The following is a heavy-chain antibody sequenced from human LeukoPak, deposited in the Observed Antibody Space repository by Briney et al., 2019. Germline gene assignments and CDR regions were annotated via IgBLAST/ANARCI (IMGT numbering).Heavy chain of an antibody. D-gene: IGHD5-24*01. CDR2: FDPEDGET. CDR1: GYTLTELS. V-gene: IGHV1-24*01. CDR3: ATEGLRWLQFVY. Sequence: ASVKVSCKVSGYTLTELSMHWVRQAPGKGLEWMGGFDPEDGETIYVQKFQGRVTMTEDTSTDTAYMEVSSLRSEDTAVYYCATEGLRWLQFVYWGQGTLVTVSS. J-gene: IGHJ4*02.